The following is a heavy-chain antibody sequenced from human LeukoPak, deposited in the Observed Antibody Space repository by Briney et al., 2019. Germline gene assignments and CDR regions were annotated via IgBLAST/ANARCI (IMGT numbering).Heavy chain of an antibody. CDR2: INHSGST. D-gene: IGHD3-3*01. V-gene: IGHV4-34*01. CDR3: ASAYYDFWSGYPPPPYYFDS. CDR1: GGSFSGYY. J-gene: IGHJ4*02. Sequence: SEALSLTCAVSGGSFSGYYWSWIRQPPGKGLEWIGEINHSGSTNYNPTLQRGVTISVDTSKNQFSLKLSSVTAADTAVYYCASAYYDFWSGYPPPPYYFDSWGQGTLVTVSS.